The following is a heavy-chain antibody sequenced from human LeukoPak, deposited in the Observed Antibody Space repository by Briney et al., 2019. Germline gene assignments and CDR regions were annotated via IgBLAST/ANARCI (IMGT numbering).Heavy chain of an antibody. Sequence: GGSLRLSCAVSGFTFSSYAMSWVRQAPGKGLEWVSAITGSGTGSGDSTYYADSVKGRFTISRDNSKNTLYLQMNSLRAEDTAVYYCAKDLGYCSGGSCYPFDYWGQGTLVTVSS. D-gene: IGHD2-15*01. J-gene: IGHJ4*02. CDR3: AKDLGYCSGGSCYPFDY. CDR1: GFTFSSYA. V-gene: IGHV3-23*01. CDR2: ITGSGTGSGDST.